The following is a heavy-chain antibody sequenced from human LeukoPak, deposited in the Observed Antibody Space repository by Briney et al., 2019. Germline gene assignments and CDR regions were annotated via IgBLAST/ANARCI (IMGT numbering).Heavy chain of an antibody. D-gene: IGHD4-23*01. Sequence: PGGSLRLSCAASGFTFNNYPIHWVRQAPGKGLEWVAVISYDGSNKYYADSVKGRFTISRDNSKNTVFLQMNSLRTEDTAVYYCARRDTGNSLYFDYWGQGTLVSVSS. CDR1: GFTFNNYP. V-gene: IGHV3-30-3*01. J-gene: IGHJ4*02. CDR2: ISYDGSNK. CDR3: ARRDTGNSLYFDY.